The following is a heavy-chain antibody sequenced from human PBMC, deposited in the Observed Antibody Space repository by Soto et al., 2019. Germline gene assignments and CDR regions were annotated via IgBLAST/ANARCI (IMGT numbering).Heavy chain of an antibody. D-gene: IGHD6-13*01. V-gene: IGHV1-24*01. CDR3: ATLIRDSSSWLGWWFGP. Sequence: XSVKGSCQVSGYSLTRLSIHRRRQAPGKGNEWMGGIDPKDGETIYAQNFQGRVTMTEDTSTDTAYMELSSLRSEDTAVYYCATLIRDSSSWLGWWFGPWGQGPLVTVSS. CDR1: GYSLTRLS. J-gene: IGHJ5*02. CDR2: IDPKDGET.